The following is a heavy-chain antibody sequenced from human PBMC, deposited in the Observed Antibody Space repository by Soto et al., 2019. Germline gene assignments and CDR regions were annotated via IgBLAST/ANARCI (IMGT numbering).Heavy chain of an antibody. J-gene: IGHJ6*03. Sequence: SETLSLTCAVYGGSFSGYYWSWIRQPPGKGLEWIGEINHSGSTNYNPSLKSRVTISVDTSKNQFSLKLSSVTAADTAVYYCARVGGYYYYYMDVWGKGTTVTVSS. CDR2: INHSGST. V-gene: IGHV4-34*01. CDR3: ARVGGYYYYYMDV. CDR1: GGSFSGYY.